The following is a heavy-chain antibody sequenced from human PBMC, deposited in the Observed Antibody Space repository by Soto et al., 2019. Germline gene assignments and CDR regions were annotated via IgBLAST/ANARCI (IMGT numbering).Heavy chain of an antibody. D-gene: IGHD1-26*01. Sequence: PGGSLRLSCAASGFTVSSTYLTWVRQAPGKGREWVAILYTGTDTVYAGSVNGQLTSSRDSSENTFYLQINSLRAADTAMYFCPRSRGPGTYCGRFLEYWGRG. CDR1: GFTVSSTY. CDR3: PRSRGPGTYCGRFLEY. V-gene: IGHV3-53*01. J-gene: IGHJ4*02. CDR2: LYTGTDT.